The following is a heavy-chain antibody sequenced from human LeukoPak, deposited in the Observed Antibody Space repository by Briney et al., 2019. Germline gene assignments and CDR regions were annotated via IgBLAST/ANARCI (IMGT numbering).Heavy chain of an antibody. CDR3: AREQRWLQLVWFDP. CDR2: ISSSSSYI. V-gene: IGHV3-21*01. CDR1: GFTFSSYS. Sequence: PGGSLRLSCAASGFTFSSYSMNWVRQAPGKGLEWVSSISSSSSYICYADSVKGRFTISRDNAKNSLYLQMNSLRAEDTAVYYCAREQRWLQLVWFDPWGQGTLVTVSS. J-gene: IGHJ5*02. D-gene: IGHD5-24*01.